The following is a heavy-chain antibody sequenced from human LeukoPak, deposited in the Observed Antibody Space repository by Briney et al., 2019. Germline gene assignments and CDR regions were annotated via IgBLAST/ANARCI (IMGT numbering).Heavy chain of an antibody. CDR1: GFTVSSNY. D-gene: IGHD2-15*01. V-gene: IGHV3-53*01. J-gene: IGHJ2*01. CDR2: IYSGGST. Sequence: WGSLRLSCAASGFTVSSNYMSWVRHAPGKGLEWVSVIYSGGSTYYADSVKGRSTISRDTSKNTLYLQMNSLRAEDTAVYYCARGLPDYWYFDLWGRGTLVTVSS. CDR3: ARGLPDYWYFDL.